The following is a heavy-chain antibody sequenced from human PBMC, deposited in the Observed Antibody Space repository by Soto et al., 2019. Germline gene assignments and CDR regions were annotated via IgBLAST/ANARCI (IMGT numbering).Heavy chain of an antibody. V-gene: IGHV3-23*01. CDR1: GFTFSSYA. CDR3: ARFPGIAVAGTCSNFDY. D-gene: IGHD6-19*01. CDR2: ISGSGGST. J-gene: IGHJ4*02. Sequence: EVQLLESGGGLVQPGGSLRLSCAASGFTFSSYAMSWVRQAPGKGLEWVSAISGSGGSTYYADYVKGRFTISRDNSKNTLYRQMNSLRAEDTAVYYCARFPGIAVAGTCSNFDYWGQGTLVTVSS.